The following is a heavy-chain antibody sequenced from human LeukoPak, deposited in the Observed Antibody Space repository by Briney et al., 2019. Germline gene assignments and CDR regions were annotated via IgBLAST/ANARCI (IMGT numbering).Heavy chain of an antibody. CDR2: INHSGST. CDR3: AREACSSTSCYLLGNNWFDP. V-gene: IGHV4-34*01. Sequence: SETLSLTCAVYGGSFSGYYWSWIRQPPGKGLEWIGEINHSGSTNYNPSFKSRVTISVDTSKNQFSLKLSSVTAADTAVYYCAREACSSTSCYLLGNNWFDPWGQGTLVTVSS. D-gene: IGHD2-2*01. J-gene: IGHJ5*02. CDR1: GGSFSGYY.